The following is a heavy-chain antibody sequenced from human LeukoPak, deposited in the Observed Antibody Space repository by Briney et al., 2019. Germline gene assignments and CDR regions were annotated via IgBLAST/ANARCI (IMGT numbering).Heavy chain of an antibody. CDR1: GGSISSSSYY. CDR2: IYYSGST. CDR3: ARDRMVRGVIITGWFDP. V-gene: IGHV4-39*07. D-gene: IGHD3-10*01. Sequence: SETLSLTCTVSGGSISSSSYYWGWIRQPPGKGLEWIGSIYYSGSTYYNPSLKSRVTISVDTSKNQFSLKLSSVTAADTAVYYCARDRMVRGVIITGWFDPWGQGTLVTVSS. J-gene: IGHJ5*02.